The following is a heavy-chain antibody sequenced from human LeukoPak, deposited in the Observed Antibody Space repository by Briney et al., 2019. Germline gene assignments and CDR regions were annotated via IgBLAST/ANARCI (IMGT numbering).Heavy chain of an antibody. V-gene: IGHV3-21*01. J-gene: IGHJ4*02. CDR1: GFSFSSHS. CDR2: ISSSSSYI. Sequence: GGSLRLSCAVSGFSFSSHSMHWVRQAPGKGLEWVSSISSSSSYIYYADSVKGRFTISRDNAKNSLYLQMNSLRAEDTAVYYCARDRVDTAMVPFDYWGQGTLVTVSS. CDR3: ARDRVDTAMVPFDY. D-gene: IGHD5-18*01.